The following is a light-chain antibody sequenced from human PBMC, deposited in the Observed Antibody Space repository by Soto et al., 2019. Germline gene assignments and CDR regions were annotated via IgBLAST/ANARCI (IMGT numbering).Light chain of an antibody. CDR2: AAS. V-gene: IGKV1-39*01. Sequence: DIQMTQSPSSLSASVGDRVTITCRASQSISSYLNWYQQKPGKAPKLLIYAASSLQSGVPSRFSGSGSGTDFTLTISSLQPEDFATYYCQQSYSTPNTCGQGTKLESK. CDR1: QSISSY. J-gene: IGKJ2*01. CDR3: QQSYSTPNT.